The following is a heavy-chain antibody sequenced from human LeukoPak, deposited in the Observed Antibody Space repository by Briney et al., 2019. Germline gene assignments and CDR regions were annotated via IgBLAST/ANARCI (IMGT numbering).Heavy chain of an antibody. D-gene: IGHD5-24*01. V-gene: IGHV1-58*02. Sequence: SVKVSCKASGFTFTTYSAMLWVRQAGGQRLEWMGWIVVGSGQTYYAQKFQERVTITRDMSTGTVYMELSSLTSEDTAVYFCVADHPNYGYWGQGTLVTVSP. CDR3: VADHPNYGY. CDR1: GFTFTTYSA. CDR2: IVVGSGQT. J-gene: IGHJ4*02.